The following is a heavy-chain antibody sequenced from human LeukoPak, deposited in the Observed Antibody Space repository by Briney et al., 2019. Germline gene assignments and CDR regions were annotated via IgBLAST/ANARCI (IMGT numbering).Heavy chain of an antibody. J-gene: IGHJ6*02. D-gene: IGHD3-16*01. Sequence: GGSLRLSCAASGFTFSSYGMHWVRQAPGKGLEWVAVIPYDGSNKYYADSVKGRFTISRDNSKNTLYLQMNSLRAEDTAVYYCAKDFGFKSVYYYYGMDVWGQGTTVTVSS. CDR3: AKDFGFKSVYYYYGMDV. CDR2: IPYDGSNK. CDR1: GFTFSSYG. V-gene: IGHV3-30*18.